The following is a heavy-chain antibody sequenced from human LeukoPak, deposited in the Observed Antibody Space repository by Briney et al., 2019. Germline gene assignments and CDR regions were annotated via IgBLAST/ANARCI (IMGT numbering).Heavy chain of an antibody. Sequence: SETLSLTCTVSGGSMSSYYWSWLRQPPGQGLGWIGHMYYSGSTNYNPSLKCRVTISIDTSKSQFSLRLRSVPAADTAVSYCARNYDNSGYTSFGHWGRGTLVTVSS. V-gene: IGHV4-59*01. CDR1: GGSMSSYY. D-gene: IGHD3-22*01. J-gene: IGHJ4*02. CDR2: MYYSGST. CDR3: ARNYDNSGYTSFGH.